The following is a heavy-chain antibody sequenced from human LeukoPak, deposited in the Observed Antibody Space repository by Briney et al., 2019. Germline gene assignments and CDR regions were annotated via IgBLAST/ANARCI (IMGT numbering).Heavy chain of an antibody. CDR1: GFPFTTYA. CDR2: ITASGDNT. Sequence: PGGSLRLSCEASGFPFTTYAMTWVRQAPGKGLEWVSLITASGDNTYYPDSMKGRFSISRDNSKNTVYLQMSSLRADDTAVYYCVKRNGYHSDSWGQGTLVTVSS. CDR3: VKRNGYHSDS. D-gene: IGHD5-18*01. J-gene: IGHJ4*02. V-gene: IGHV3-23*01.